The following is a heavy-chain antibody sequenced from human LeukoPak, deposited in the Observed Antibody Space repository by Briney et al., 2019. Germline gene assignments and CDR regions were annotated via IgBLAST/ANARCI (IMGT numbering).Heavy chain of an antibody. D-gene: IGHD4-17*01. CDR1: GFTFSSYG. CDR2: ISYDGSNK. J-gene: IGHJ3*02. Sequence: GGSLRLSCAASGFTFSSYGMHWVRQAPGKGLEWVAVISYDGSNKYYADSVKGRFTISRDNSKNTLYLQMNSLRAEDTAVYYCASPYGDYVGGAFDIWGQGTMVTVSS. V-gene: IGHV3-30*03. CDR3: ASPYGDYVGGAFDI.